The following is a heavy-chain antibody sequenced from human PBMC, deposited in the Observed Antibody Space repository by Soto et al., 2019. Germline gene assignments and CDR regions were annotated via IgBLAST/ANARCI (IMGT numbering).Heavy chain of an antibody. CDR2: IYYSGST. Sequence: PSEILSLTCTVSGGSISSGGYYWSWIRQHPGKGLEWIGYIYYSGSTYYNPSLKSRVTISVDTSKNQFSLKLSSVTAADTAVYYCARDHSSGWYAHSAYGMDVWGQGTTVNVSS. V-gene: IGHV4-31*03. CDR1: GGSISSGGYY. J-gene: IGHJ6*02. CDR3: ARDHSSGWYAHSAYGMDV. D-gene: IGHD6-19*01.